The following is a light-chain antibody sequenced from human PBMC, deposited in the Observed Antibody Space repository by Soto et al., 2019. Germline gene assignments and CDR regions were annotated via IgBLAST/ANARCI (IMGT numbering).Light chain of an antibody. CDR1: SSDVGGYNS. CDR3: SSYTSSNTYV. Sequence: SVLTQPASVSGSPGQSIAISCTGTSSDVGGYNSVSWYQQHPGKAPKLMIYNVSNRPSGVSDRFSGSKSGNTASLTISGLQAEDEADYYCSSYTSSNTYVFGTGT. J-gene: IGLJ1*01. CDR2: NVS. V-gene: IGLV2-14*03.